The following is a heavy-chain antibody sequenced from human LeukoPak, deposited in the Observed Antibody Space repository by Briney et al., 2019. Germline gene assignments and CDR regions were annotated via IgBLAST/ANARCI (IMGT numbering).Heavy chain of an antibody. CDR3: VGPARSSSCCS. D-gene: IGHD6-13*01. J-gene: IGHJ5*02. V-gene: IGHV3-23*01. CDR2: ISGSGGTT. CDR1: GFTLTNHG. Sequence: PGGSLRLSCAVSGFTLTNHGVSWVRQAPGKGLEWVSAISGSGGTTYYADSVKGRFTISRDNSKNTLYLQMNSLRAEDTAVYYCVGPARSSSCCSWGQGTLVTVSS.